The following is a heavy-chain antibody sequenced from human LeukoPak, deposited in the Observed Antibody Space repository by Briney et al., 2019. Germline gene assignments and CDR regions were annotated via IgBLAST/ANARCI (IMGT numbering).Heavy chain of an antibody. CDR1: GGTFSSYA. CDR2: IIPILGIA. V-gene: IGHV1-69*04. D-gene: IGHD2-21*02. CDR3: ARDSQPSIVVMTAGPSFDI. Sequence: SVKVSCKASGGTFSSYAVSWVRQAPGQGLEWMGRIIPILGIANYAQKFQGRVTITADKSTSTAYMELSSLRSEDTAVYYCARDSQPSIVVMTAGPSFDIWGQGAMVTVSS. J-gene: IGHJ3*02.